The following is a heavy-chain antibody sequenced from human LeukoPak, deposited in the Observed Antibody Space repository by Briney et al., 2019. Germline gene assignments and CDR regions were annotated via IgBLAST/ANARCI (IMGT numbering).Heavy chain of an antibody. CDR1: GGPISNYY. J-gene: IGHJ6*02. D-gene: IGHD3-22*01. V-gene: IGHV4-59*01. Sequence: KPSETLSLTCTVSGGPISNYYWSWLRQPPGKGLEWIGYIYYTGSTNYNPSLKSRVTILVDTSKNQFSLKLSSVTAADTAVYYCAAGYYYDSSGFWQGDYYNGMDVWGQGTTVTVSS. CDR2: IYYTGST. CDR3: AAGYYYDSSGFWQGDYYNGMDV.